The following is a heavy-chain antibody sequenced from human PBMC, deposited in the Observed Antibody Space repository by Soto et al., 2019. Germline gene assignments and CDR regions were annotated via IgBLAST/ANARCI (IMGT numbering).Heavy chain of an antibody. D-gene: IGHD1-26*01. J-gene: IGHJ4*02. Sequence: EVQLVESGGGLVQTGGSLRLSCAASGFIFGGYSMNWVRQAPGKGLEWISYISSLSSPRYYAESVEGRFIISRDNAKISLYLQMNSLRDEDTAVYFCVREDILGARSFDYWGQGTRVTVSS. CDR3: VREDILGARSFDY. V-gene: IGHV3-48*02. CDR1: GFIFGGYS. CDR2: ISSLSSPR.